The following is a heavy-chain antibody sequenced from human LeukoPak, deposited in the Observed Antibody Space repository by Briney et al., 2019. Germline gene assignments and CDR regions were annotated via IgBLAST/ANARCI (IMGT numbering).Heavy chain of an antibody. CDR2: INHSGST. CDR3: ARGGNYRTTNCLLDP. V-gene: IGHV4-34*01. CDR1: GGSFTDYF. D-gene: IGHD2-2*01. J-gene: IGHJ5*02. Sequence: PSETLSLTCAVYGGSFTDYFLSWIRRPPGKGLEWLGEINHSGSTNYNPSLKSRVTISMDSSKNQFSLKLSSVTAADTAVYYCARGGNYRTTNCLLDPWGQGTLVTVSS.